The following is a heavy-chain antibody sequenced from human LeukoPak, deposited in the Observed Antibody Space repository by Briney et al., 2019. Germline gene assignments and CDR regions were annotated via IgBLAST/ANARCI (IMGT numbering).Heavy chain of an antibody. CDR1: GYTFTSYY. CDR3: ARGRPVTIFGVVNWFDP. J-gene: IGHJ5*02. CDR2: INPSGGST. Sequence: ASVKVSCKASGYTFTSYYMHWGRQAPGQGLEWMGIINPSGGSTSYAQKFQGRVTMTRDTSTSTVYMELSSLRSEDTAVYYCARGRPVTIFGVVNWFDPWGQGTLVTVSS. V-gene: IGHV1-46*01. D-gene: IGHD3-3*01.